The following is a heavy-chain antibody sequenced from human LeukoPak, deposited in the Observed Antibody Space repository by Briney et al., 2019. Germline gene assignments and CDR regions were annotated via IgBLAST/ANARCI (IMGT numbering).Heavy chain of an antibody. J-gene: IGHJ6*03. V-gene: IGHV1-46*01. D-gene: IGHD3-3*01. CDR1: GYTFTSYY. CDR2: INPSGGST. CDR3: ARDTIFGVAGYEPGYYYMDV. Sequence: ASVKVSCKASGYTFTSYYMHWVRQAPGQGLEWMGIINPSGGSTSYAQKFQGRVTMTRDTSMSTVYMELSSLRSEDTAVYYCARDTIFGVAGYEPGYYYMDVWAKGPRSPSP.